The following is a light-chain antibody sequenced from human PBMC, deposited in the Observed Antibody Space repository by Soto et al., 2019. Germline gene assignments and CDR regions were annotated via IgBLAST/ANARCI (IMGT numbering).Light chain of an antibody. Sequence: EIVLTQSPATLSLSPGERATLSCRASQSVSSYLAWYQQKPGQAPRLLIYDASNRATGSPARFSGSGSGTDFTLTISSLEPEDFAVYYCQQRSNWSKITFGQGTRLEIK. J-gene: IGKJ5*01. CDR1: QSVSSY. CDR3: QQRSNWSKIT. CDR2: DAS. V-gene: IGKV3-11*01.